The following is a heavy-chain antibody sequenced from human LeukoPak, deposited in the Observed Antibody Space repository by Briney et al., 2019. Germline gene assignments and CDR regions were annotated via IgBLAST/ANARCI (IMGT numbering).Heavy chain of an antibody. Sequence: GGSLRLSCAGSGFTFSSYWMGWVRQAPGKGLEWVANIMKDGSKKDYVDSVKGRFTISRDNAKNSLFLQMNSLGVEDTAVYYCATNYFWGQGTMVTASS. V-gene: IGHV3-7*01. CDR3: ATNYF. D-gene: IGHD3-10*01. J-gene: IGHJ3*01. CDR2: IMKDGSKK. CDR1: GFTFSSYW.